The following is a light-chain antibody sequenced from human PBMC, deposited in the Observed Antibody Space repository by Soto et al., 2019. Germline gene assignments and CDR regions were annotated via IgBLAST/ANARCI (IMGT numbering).Light chain of an antibody. CDR1: QSLSTW. CDR2: KAS. V-gene: IGKV1-5*03. Sequence: DIQMTQSPSTLSASVGDRVTITCRASQSLSTWLAWYQQKPGKAPKLLIYKASSLESGVPSRFRGSGSGTEFTLTISSLQPDDFAIYYCQQYDIYPWTFGQGTKVDIK. CDR3: QQYDIYPWT. J-gene: IGKJ1*01.